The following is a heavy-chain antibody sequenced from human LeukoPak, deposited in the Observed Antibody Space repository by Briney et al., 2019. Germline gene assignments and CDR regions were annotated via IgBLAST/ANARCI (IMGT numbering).Heavy chain of an antibody. CDR3: AKRPSDYGDYVSYFDY. CDR1: GFSFISYG. J-gene: IGHJ4*02. CDR2: ISDDGRSK. D-gene: IGHD4-17*01. Sequence: GGALRLSCAASGFSFISYGMHWVRQAPGKGLEWVGVISDDGRSKDYADSVKGRFTISRDNSKNTLYLQMNSLRAEDTAVYYCAKRPSDYGDYVSYFDYWGQGTLVTVSS. V-gene: IGHV3-30*18.